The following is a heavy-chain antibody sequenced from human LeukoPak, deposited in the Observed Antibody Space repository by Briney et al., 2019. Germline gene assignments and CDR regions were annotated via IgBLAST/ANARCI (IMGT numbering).Heavy chain of an antibody. Sequence: TGGSLRLSCAASGFTFSNAWMSWVRQAPGKGLEWVANLEKDGTYKNYADSVRGRFTISRDNAKNLLFLQMRSLRAEDSALYYCATLSGVPDYWGQGTLVTVSP. CDR1: GFTFSNAW. CDR3: ATLSGVPDY. CDR2: LEKDGTYK. V-gene: IGHV3-7*01. J-gene: IGHJ4*02. D-gene: IGHD3-10*01.